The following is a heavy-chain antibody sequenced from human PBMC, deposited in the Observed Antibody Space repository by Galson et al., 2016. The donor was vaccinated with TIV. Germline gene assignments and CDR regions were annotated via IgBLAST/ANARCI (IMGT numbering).Heavy chain of an antibody. CDR2: INPNSGGT. V-gene: IGHV1-2*02. D-gene: IGHD3-22*01. J-gene: IGHJ4*02. CDR1: GYTFTDHY. CDR3: ARDDGSTSGSNF. Sequence: SVKVSRKASGYTFTDHYVHWVRQAPGQGLEWMGWINPNSGGTIYAQKFQGRVTMTRDTSISTAFMEVKKLRYDDTALYFCARDDGSTSGSNFWGQGTLVTVSS.